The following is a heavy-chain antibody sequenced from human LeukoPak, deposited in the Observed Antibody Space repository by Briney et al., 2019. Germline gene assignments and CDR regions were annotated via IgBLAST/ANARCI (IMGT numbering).Heavy chain of an antibody. V-gene: IGHV3-48*01. Sequence: AGGSLRLSCAASGFTFSTSGMNWVRQAPGKGLEWISYISSSSRTIYYADSVKGRFTISRDNAENSLYLQMNSLRAEDTAVYYCARETASWSYAFDIWGQGTMVTVSS. CDR2: ISSSSRTI. D-gene: IGHD1-26*01. J-gene: IGHJ3*02. CDR1: GFTFSTSG. CDR3: ARETASWSYAFDI.